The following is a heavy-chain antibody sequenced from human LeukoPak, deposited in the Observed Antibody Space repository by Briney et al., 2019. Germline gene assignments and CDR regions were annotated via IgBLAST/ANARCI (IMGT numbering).Heavy chain of an antibody. CDR1: GGSISSYY. CDR3: ARAGYCSSTSCLIWFDP. J-gene: IGHJ5*02. Sequence: SETLSLTCTVSGGSISSYYWSWIRQPPGKGLEWIGYIYYSGSTNYNPSLKSRVTISVDTSKNQFSLKLSSVTAADTAVYYCARAGYCSSTSCLIWFDPWGQGTLVTVSS. V-gene: IGHV4-59*01. D-gene: IGHD2-2*01. CDR2: IYYSGST.